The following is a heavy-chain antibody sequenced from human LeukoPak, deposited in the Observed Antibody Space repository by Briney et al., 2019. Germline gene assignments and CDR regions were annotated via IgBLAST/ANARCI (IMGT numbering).Heavy chain of an antibody. V-gene: IGHV3-23*01. CDR1: GFTFSSYA. Sequence: GGSLRLSCAASGFTFSSYAMSWVRQAPGKGLEWVSAISGSGGSTYYADSVKGRFTISRDNSKNTLYLQMNSLRAEGTAVYYCAKDEHIVVVTATYFDYWGQGTLVTVSS. CDR2: ISGSGGST. D-gene: IGHD2-21*02. CDR3: AKDEHIVVVTATYFDY. J-gene: IGHJ4*02.